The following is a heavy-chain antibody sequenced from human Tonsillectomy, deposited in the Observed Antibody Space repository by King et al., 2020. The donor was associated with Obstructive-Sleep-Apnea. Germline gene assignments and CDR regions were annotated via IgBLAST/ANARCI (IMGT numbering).Heavy chain of an antibody. Sequence: VQLVESGGGLVKPGGSLRLSCAASGFTFSDYFMSWIRQAPGKGLEWVSYISSSGNTVYYAESVKGRFTISRDNAKNSLFLQMNSLRAEDTAVYYCARDLNQYSVSSGYQWGQGTLVTVSS. V-gene: IGHV3-11*01. CDR3: ARDLNQYSVSSGYQ. CDR1: GFTFSDYF. D-gene: IGHD3-22*01. CDR2: ISSSGNTV. J-gene: IGHJ4*02.